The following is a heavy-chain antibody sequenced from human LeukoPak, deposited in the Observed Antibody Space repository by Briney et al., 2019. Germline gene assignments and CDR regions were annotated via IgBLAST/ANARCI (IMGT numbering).Heavy chain of an antibody. D-gene: IGHD3-22*01. Sequence: GGSLRLSCAASGFAFSNYWVHWVRQVPGKGLVWVSRIKSDGSLTAYANSVKGRFTISRDNAKSALFLQMNSLRAEDSAVYYCARTVYYDRDDAYYRNFDLWGQGTLVTVSS. J-gene: IGHJ4*02. V-gene: IGHV3-74*03. CDR3: ARTVYYDRDDAYYRNFDL. CDR1: GFAFSNYW. CDR2: IKSDGSLT.